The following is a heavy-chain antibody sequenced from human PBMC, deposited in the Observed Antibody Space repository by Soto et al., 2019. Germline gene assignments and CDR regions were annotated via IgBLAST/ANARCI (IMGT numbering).Heavy chain of an antibody. D-gene: IGHD6-19*01. V-gene: IGHV3-30-3*01. CDR3: ARALVDEGLVTTPVKGSGWFDP. CDR1: GFTFSSYA. CDR2: ISYDGSNK. Sequence: QVQLVESGGGVVQPGRSLRLSCAASGFTFSSYAMHWVRQAPGKGLEWVAVISYDGSNKYYSDSVKGRFTISRDNSKNTLNLQMNSPRAEDTAVYYCARALVDEGLVTTPVKGSGWFDPGGQGTLVTVSS. J-gene: IGHJ5*02.